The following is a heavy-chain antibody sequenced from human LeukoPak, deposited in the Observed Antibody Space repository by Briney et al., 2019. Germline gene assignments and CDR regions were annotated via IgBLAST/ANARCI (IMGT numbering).Heavy chain of an antibody. CDR1: GGSISSYY. D-gene: IGHD3-9*01. CDR3: ARDRRLRYLDWGISCLDP. J-gene: IGHJ5*02. V-gene: IGHV4-59*01. CDR2: IYYSGSP. Sequence: SETLSLTCTVAGGSISSYYWSWIRQPPGKGLGWIGYIYYSGSPNYNPSLRTRVTISVDTSKNQFSLKLSSVTAADTAVYYCARDRRLRYLDWGISCLDPWGQGTLVTVSS.